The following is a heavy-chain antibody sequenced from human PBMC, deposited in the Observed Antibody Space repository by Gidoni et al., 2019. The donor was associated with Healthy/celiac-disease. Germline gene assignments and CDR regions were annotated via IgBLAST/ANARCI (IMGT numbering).Heavy chain of an antibody. V-gene: IGHV4-31*03. J-gene: IGHJ4*02. CDR1: GGSISSGCYY. CDR3: ARVKSSGSTSDYFDY. Sequence: QVQLQESGPGLVTPSQTLSLTCTVSGGSISSGCYYWSWIRQHPGKGLEWIGYIYYSGSTYYNPSLKSRVTISVDTSKNQFSLKLSSVTAADTAVYYCARVKSSGSTSDYFDYWGQGTLVTVSS. D-gene: IGHD3-22*01. CDR2: IYYSGST.